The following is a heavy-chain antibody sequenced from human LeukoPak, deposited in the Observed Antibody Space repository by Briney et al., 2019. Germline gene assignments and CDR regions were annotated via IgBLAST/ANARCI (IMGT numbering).Heavy chain of an antibody. Sequence: PPGKGLEWIGEINHSGSTNYNPSLKSRVTISVDTSKNQFSLKLSSVTAADTAVYYCARDTTWGQGTLVTVSS. CDR2: INHSGST. J-gene: IGHJ5*02. CDR3: ARDTT. D-gene: IGHD2-21*02. V-gene: IGHV4-34*01.